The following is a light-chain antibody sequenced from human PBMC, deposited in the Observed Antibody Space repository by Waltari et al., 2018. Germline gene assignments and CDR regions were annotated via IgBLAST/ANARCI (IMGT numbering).Light chain of an antibody. V-gene: IGKV3-15*01. CDR1: QGVSSN. CDR2: GAS. CDR3: QQYNNWPPVT. J-gene: IGKJ5*01. Sequence: EIVMTQSPPTLSVSPGQSATLPCRASQGVSSNLAWYQQKPGQAPRLLIYGASTRATGIPARFSGSGSGTEFTLTISSLQSEDFAVYYCQQYNNWPPVTFGQGTRLEIK.